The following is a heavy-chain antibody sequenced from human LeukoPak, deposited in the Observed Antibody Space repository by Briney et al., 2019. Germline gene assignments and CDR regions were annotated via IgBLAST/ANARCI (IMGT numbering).Heavy chain of an antibody. CDR3: ARVQRGDIVVVPAAFDP. V-gene: IGHV1-8*03. D-gene: IGHD2-2*01. J-gene: IGHJ5*02. CDR2: MNPNSGNT. Sequence: ASVKVSCKASGYTFTSYDINWVRQATGQGPEWMGWMNPNSGNTGYAQKFQGRVTITRNTSISTAYMELSSLRSEDTAVYYCARVQRGDIVVVPAAFDPWGQGTLVTVSS. CDR1: GYTFTSYD.